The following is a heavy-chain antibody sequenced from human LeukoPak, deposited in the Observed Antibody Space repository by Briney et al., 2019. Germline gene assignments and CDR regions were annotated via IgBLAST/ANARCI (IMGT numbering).Heavy chain of an antibody. CDR3: ARDLMAVAGLFDY. J-gene: IGHJ4*02. CDR2: ISWNSGSI. Sequence: GGSLRLSCAASGFTFDDYAMHWVRQAPGKGLEWVSCISWNSGSIGYADSVKGRFTISRDNAKNSLYLQMNSLRAEDTAVYYCARDLMAVAGLFDYWGQGTLVTVSS. V-gene: IGHV3-9*01. CDR1: GFTFDDYA. D-gene: IGHD6-19*01.